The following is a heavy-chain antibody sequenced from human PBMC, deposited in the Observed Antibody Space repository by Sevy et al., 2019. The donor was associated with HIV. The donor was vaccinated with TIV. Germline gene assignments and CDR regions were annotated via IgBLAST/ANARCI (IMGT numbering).Heavy chain of an antibody. Sequence: GGSLRLSCAASGFTFDDYAMHWVRQAPGKGLEWVSGISWNSGSIGYADSVKGRFTISRDNAKNSLYLQMNSLRAEDTAVYYCANLRDDSSGFRFDYWGQGTLVTVSS. J-gene: IGHJ4*02. CDR3: ANLRDDSSGFRFDY. D-gene: IGHD3-22*01. CDR1: GFTFDDYA. CDR2: ISWNSGSI. V-gene: IGHV3-9*01.